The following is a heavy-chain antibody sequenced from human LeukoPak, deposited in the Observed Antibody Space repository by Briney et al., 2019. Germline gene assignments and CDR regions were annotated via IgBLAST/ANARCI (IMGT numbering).Heavy chain of an antibody. J-gene: IGHJ4*02. CDR1: GGSFSGYY. CDR2: INHSGST. D-gene: IGHD2-8*01. V-gene: IGHV4-34*01. Sequence: PSETLSLTCAVYGGSFSGYYWSWIRQPPGKGLEWIGEINHSGSTNYNPPLKSRVTISVDTSKNQFSLKLSSVTAADTAVYYCAKSMGGLGYCTNGVCYTEDYWGQGTLVTVSS. CDR3: AKSMGGLGYCTNGVCYTEDY.